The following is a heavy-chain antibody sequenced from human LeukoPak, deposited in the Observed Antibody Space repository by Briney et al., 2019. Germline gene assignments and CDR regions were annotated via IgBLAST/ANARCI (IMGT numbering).Heavy chain of an antibody. CDR2: MNPNSGNT. J-gene: IGHJ6*02. D-gene: IGHD3-22*01. CDR1: GYTFTSYD. Sequence: GASVKVSCKASGYTFTSYDINWVRQATGQGLEWMGWMNPNSGNTGYAQKFQGRVTMTRNTSISTAYMELSSLRSEDTAVYYCARAQTYYYDSIGPGSRDSDGMDVWGQGTTVTVSS. CDR3: ARAQTYYYDSIGPGSRDSDGMDV. V-gene: IGHV1-8*01.